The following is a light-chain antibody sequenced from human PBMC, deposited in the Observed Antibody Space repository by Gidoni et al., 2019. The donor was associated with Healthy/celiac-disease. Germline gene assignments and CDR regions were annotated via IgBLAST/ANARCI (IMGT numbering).Light chain of an antibody. CDR2: WAS. Sequence: DIVMTQSPDSLAVSLGERATINCKSSQRGLYSSNNKNYLAWYQQKPGQPPKLLIYWASTRESGVPDRFSGSGSGTDFTLTSSSLQAEDVAVYYCQQYYSTPPTFGQGTRLEIK. V-gene: IGKV4-1*01. CDR3: QQYYSTPPT. J-gene: IGKJ5*01. CDR1: QRGLYSSNNKNY.